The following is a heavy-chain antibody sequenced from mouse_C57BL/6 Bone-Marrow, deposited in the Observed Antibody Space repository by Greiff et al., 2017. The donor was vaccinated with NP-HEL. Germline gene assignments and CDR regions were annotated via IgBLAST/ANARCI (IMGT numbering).Heavy chain of an antibody. D-gene: IGHD1-1*01. CDR2: IDPENGDT. CDR1: GFNIKDDY. Sequence: VQLQQSGAELVRPGASVKLSCTASGFNIKDDYMHWVKQRPEQGLEWIGWIDPENGDTEYASKFQGKATITADTSSNTAYLQLSSLTSEDTAVYYWTTNHYGYGYFEVWGTGTTVTVSS. J-gene: IGHJ1*03. CDR3: TTNHYGYGYFEV. V-gene: IGHV14-4*01.